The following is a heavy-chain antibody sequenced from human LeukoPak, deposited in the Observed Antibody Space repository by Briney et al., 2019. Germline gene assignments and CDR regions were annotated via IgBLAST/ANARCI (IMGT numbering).Heavy chain of an antibody. D-gene: IGHD5-24*01. CDR3: TRGSSDGSYYGMDV. Sequence: PGGSLRLFCAASGFTFSGSGMHWVRQASGKGLEWVGRIRSKAKNYATAYAASAQGRFTISRDDSKSMAYLQVNSLKTEDTAVYYCTRGSSDGSYYGMDVWGQGTTVTVSS. J-gene: IGHJ6*02. CDR2: IRSKAKNYAT. V-gene: IGHV3-73*01. CDR1: GFTFSGSG.